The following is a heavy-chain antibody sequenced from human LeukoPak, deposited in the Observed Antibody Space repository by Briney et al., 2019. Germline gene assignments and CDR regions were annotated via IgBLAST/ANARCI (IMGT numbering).Heavy chain of an antibody. CDR2: IIPIFGTA. D-gene: IGHD6-19*01. Sequence: PGSSVKVSCKASGGTFSSYAISWVRQAPGQGLEWMGRIIPIFGTANYAQKFQGRVTITTDESTSTAYMELSSLRSEDTAVYYCARVITVAGSMHFDYWGQGTLATVSS. J-gene: IGHJ4*02. CDR3: ARVITVAGSMHFDY. CDR1: GGTFSSYA. V-gene: IGHV1-69*05.